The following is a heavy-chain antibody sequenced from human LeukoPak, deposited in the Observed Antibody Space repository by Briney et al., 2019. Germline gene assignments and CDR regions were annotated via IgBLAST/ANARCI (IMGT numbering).Heavy chain of an antibody. D-gene: IGHD1-26*01. Sequence: SETLSLTCTVSGGSVDTIDYYWSWIRQPPGKGLEWVGYMYHTGSSIYSPSLKSRLTISVDTSKNQFTLNLSSMTAADTAVYYCAGDQGGSAHRHAFDIWGQGTLVTVSS. CDR3: AGDQGGSAHRHAFDI. V-gene: IGHV4-61*08. CDR1: GGSVDTIDYY. J-gene: IGHJ3*02. CDR2: MYHTGSS.